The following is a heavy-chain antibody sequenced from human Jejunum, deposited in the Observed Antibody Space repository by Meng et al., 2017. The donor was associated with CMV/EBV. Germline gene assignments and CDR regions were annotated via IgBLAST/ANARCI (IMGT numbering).Heavy chain of an antibody. D-gene: IGHD6-19*01. CDR1: FTCSSYG. J-gene: IGHJ4*02. Sequence: FTCSSYGMHWVRQATGKGLEWVAVISYDGSNKYYADAVKGRFTISRDNSKNTLYLQMNSLRAEDTAVYYCAKASGIAVAGTGRYFDYWGQGTLVTVSS. CDR2: ISYDGSNK. V-gene: IGHV3-30*18. CDR3: AKASGIAVAGTGRYFDY.